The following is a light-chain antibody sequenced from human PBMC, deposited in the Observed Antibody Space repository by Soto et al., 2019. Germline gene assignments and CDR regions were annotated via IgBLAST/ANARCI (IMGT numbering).Light chain of an antibody. V-gene: IGLV2-11*01. CDR1: TNDVGNYNY. CDR2: DVT. Sequence: QSVLTQPRSVSGSPGQSVTISCTGTTNDVGNYNYVSWYQQHPSKAPKLMIYDVTKRPSGVPDRFSGSKSGNTASLTISGLQSDDEADYHCCSYAGTYSYVFGSGTKLTVL. J-gene: IGLJ1*01. CDR3: CSYAGTYSYV.